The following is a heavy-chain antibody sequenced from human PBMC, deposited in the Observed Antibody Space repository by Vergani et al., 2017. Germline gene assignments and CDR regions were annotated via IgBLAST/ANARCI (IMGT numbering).Heavy chain of an antibody. CDR3: ARDPRFLEWFRYTPDYFDY. CDR1: GSTFSSYA. J-gene: IGHJ4*02. V-gene: IGHV3-48*01. D-gene: IGHD3-3*01. CDR2: ISRSSSTI. Sequence: EVQLVESGGGLVQPGGSLRLSCAASGSTFSSYAMNWVRQAPGKGLEWVSYISRSSSTIYYADSVKGRFTISRDNAKNSLHLQMNNLRAEDTALYYCARDPRFLEWFRYTPDYFDYWGQGTLVTVSS.